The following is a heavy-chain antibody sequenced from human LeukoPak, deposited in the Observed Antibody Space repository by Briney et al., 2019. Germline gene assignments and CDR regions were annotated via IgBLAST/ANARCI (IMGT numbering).Heavy chain of an antibody. CDR3: ARVSPQRITIFGVVSLPFDY. V-gene: IGHV1-2*02. D-gene: IGHD3-3*01. J-gene: IGHJ4*02. Sequence: GASVKVSCKASVYTFTGYYMHWVRQAPGQGLEWMGWINPNSGGTNYAQKFQGRVTMTRDTSISTAYMELSRLRSDDTAVYYCARVSPQRITIFGVVSLPFDYWGQGTLVTVSS. CDR2: INPNSGGT. CDR1: VYTFTGYY.